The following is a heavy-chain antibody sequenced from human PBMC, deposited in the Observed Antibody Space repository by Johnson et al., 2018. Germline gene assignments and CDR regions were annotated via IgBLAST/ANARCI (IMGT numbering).Heavy chain of an antibody. CDR1: GFTFSRYW. CDR3: ARVQSPYGDYPYYGMDV. J-gene: IGHJ6*02. D-gene: IGHD4-17*01. CDR2: INSDGSST. V-gene: IGHV3-74*01. Sequence: EVQLVETGGGLVQPGGSLRLSCAASGFTFSRYWMHWVRQAPGKGLVWVSRINSDGSSTSYADSEKGRLTISRDNAKNTRYLQMNSPRAADTAVEYWARVQSPYGDYPYYGMDVWGQGTTVTVSS.